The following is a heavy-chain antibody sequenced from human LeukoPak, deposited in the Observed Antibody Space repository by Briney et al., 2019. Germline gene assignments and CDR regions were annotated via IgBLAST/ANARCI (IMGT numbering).Heavy chain of an antibody. D-gene: IGHD4-23*01. CDR3: TRGRAVVTPWYFDY. J-gene: IGHJ4*02. V-gene: IGHV1-18*01. Sequence: ASVKVSCKASGYTFTSYGISWVRQAPGQGLEWMGWISAYNGNTNYAQKLQGRVTMTTDTSTSTAYMELRSLRSDDTAVYYCTRGRAVVTPWYFDYWGQGTLVTVSS. CDR1: GYTFTSYG. CDR2: ISAYNGNT.